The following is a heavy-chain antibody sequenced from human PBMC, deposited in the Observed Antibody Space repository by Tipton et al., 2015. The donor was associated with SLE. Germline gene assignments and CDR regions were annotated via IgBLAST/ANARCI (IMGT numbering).Heavy chain of an antibody. CDR1: GGSVSSSSKY. V-gene: IGHV4-39*07. CDR3: ARTLGAIAHTVYDAFDI. CDR2: IYYTGTTT. J-gene: IGHJ3*02. D-gene: IGHD1-26*01. Sequence: TLSLTCTVSGGSVSSSSKYWAWIRQPPGKGLEWIGSIYYTGTTTYYNSFLKSRGTMSVDTSKNQFSLRLTSVIAADTAVYYCARTLGAIAHTVYDAFDIWGQGKMVTVSS.